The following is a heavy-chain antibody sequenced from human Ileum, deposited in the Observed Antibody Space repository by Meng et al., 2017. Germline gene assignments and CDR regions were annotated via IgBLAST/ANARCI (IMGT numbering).Heavy chain of an antibody. D-gene: IGHD2/OR15-2a*01. Sequence: QVQLQASGPGLAEPSGTLSLTCVVSGDSISSSRWWNWVRQPPGKGLEWIGEIFHTGSTNYNPSLKSRVTISADKSKNQFSLNLSSVTAADTAVYYCATNKNKKIDYWGQGTLVTVSS. CDR1: GDSISSSRW. CDR3: ATNKNKKIDY. V-gene: IGHV4-4*02. CDR2: IFHTGST. J-gene: IGHJ4*02.